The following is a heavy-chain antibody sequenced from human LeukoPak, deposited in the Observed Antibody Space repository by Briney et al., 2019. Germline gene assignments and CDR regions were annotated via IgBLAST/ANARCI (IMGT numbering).Heavy chain of an antibody. Sequence: GGTLRLSCAASGFTFSSYAMSWVRQAPGKGLEWVSAISGSGGSTYYADSVKGRFTISRDNSKNTLYLQMNSLRAEDTAVYYCAKDRVRYCSGGSCYSDYWGQGTLVTVSP. D-gene: IGHD2-15*01. CDR3: AKDRVRYCSGGSCYSDY. V-gene: IGHV3-23*01. CDR1: GFTFSSYA. J-gene: IGHJ4*02. CDR2: ISGSGGST.